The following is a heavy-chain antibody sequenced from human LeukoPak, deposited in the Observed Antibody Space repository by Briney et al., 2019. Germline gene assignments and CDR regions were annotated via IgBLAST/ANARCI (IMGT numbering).Heavy chain of an antibody. V-gene: IGHV4-39*07. CDR1: GGSISSSSYY. D-gene: IGHD2-15*01. J-gene: IGHJ4*02. CDR2: IYYSGST. Sequence: PSETLSLTCTVSGGSISSSSYYWGWIRQPPGKGLEWIGSIYYSGSTYYNPSLKRRVTISVDTSKNQFSLKLSSVTAADTAVYYCARANYSLVVQDYWGQGTLVTVSS. CDR3: ARANYSLVVQDY.